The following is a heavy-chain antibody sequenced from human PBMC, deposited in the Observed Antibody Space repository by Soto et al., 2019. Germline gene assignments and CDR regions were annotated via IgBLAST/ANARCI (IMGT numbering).Heavy chain of an antibody. D-gene: IGHD5-12*01. CDR2: IYYSGST. V-gene: IGHV4-59*08. CDR1: GGSISSYY. J-gene: IGHJ4*02. CDR3: TRGYSGYDYDLAY. Sequence: SETLSLTCTVSGGSISSYYWSWIRQPPGKGLEWIGYIYYSGSTNYNPSLKSRVTISVDTSKNQFSLKLSSVTAADTAVYYCTRGYSGYDYDLAYWGQGTLVTVSS.